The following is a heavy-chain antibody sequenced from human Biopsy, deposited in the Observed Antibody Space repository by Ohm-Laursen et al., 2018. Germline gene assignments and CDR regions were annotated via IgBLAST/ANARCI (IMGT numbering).Heavy chain of an antibody. CDR2: ISYSGNT. J-gene: IGHJ4*02. CDR3: STTTMDTSGWYGNYFDS. V-gene: IGHV4-59*08. Sequence: SETLSLTCTVSCGSISSYYWSWIRQPPGKGLEWIGYISYSGNTNYNPSLKSRVTMSVDTSKNQFSLKVYSVTAADTAIYYCSTTTMDTSGWYGNYFDSWGQGALVTVSS. CDR1: CGSISSYY. D-gene: IGHD6-19*01.